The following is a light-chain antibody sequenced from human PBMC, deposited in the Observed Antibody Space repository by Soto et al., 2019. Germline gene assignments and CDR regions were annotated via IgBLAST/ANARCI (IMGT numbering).Light chain of an antibody. J-gene: IGKJ4*01. Sequence: EIVLTQSPATLSLSPGERATLSCRASQSVSKYLAWYQQKPGQAPRLLIHDASNKATGIPARFIGSGSGTDFTLTISSLEPEDFGVYYCQQRSNWPQITFGGGTKVEIK. CDR2: DAS. CDR3: QQRSNWPQIT. V-gene: IGKV3-11*01. CDR1: QSVSKY.